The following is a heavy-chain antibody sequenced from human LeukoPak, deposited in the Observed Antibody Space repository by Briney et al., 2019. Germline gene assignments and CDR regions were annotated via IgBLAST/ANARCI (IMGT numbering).Heavy chain of an antibody. CDR2: INPNSGGT. D-gene: IGHD1-26*01. Sequence: ASVKVSCKASGYTFTGYYMHWVRQAPGQGLEWMGWINPNSGGTNYAQKFQGRVTMTRDTSTSTVYMELSSLRSEDTAVYYCAREGGSYYPFDYWGQGTLVTVSS. CDR1: GYTFTGYY. J-gene: IGHJ4*02. CDR3: AREGGSYYPFDY. V-gene: IGHV1-2*02.